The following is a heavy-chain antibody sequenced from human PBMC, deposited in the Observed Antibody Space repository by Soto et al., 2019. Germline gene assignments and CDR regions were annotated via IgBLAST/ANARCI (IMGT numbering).Heavy chain of an antibody. CDR2: ICSGGACT. J-gene: IGHJ6*03. V-gene: IGHV3-23*01. CDR3: AREDVLTLYYYYYDMDV. CDR1: GFTFSNYA. Sequence: GGSLRLSCAASGFTFSNYAMSWVRQAPGKGLEWVSTICSGGACTHYADSVKGRFTISRDNSKNTLYLQMNSLRAEDTAVYYCAREDVLTLYYYYYDMDVWGKGTTVTGSS. D-gene: IGHD3-9*01.